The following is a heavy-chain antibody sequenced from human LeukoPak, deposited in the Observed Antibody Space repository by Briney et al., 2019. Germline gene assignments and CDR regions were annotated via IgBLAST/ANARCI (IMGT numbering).Heavy chain of an antibody. J-gene: IGHJ2*01. CDR1: GFTVSSNY. V-gene: IGHV3-66*01. D-gene: IGHD4-17*01. Sequence: AGGSLRLSCAASGFTVSSNYMSWVRQAPGKGLECFSVIYSGGSTYYADSVKGRFTISRDNSKNTLYLQMNSLRAEDTAVYYCASSYGDYGGNWYFDLWGRGTLVTVSS. CDR2: IYSGGST. CDR3: ASSYGDYGGNWYFDL.